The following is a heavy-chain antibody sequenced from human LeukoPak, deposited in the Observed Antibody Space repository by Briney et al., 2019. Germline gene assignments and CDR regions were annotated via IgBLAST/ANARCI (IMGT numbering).Heavy chain of an antibody. D-gene: IGHD2-15*01. CDR1: GGSINSYY. Sequence: PSETLSLTCTVSGGSINSYYWSWIRQPPGKGREWIGYIYYIGSTNYNPSLKSRVTISVDTSKNQFSLKLSSVTAADTAVYYCARRDCSSGNCYPWNFDFWGQGTLVTVSS. V-gene: IGHV4-59*01. CDR3: ARRDCSSGNCYPWNFDF. CDR2: IYYIGST. J-gene: IGHJ4*02.